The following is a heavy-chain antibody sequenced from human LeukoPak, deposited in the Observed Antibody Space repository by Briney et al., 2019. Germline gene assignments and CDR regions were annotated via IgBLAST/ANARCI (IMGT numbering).Heavy chain of an antibody. D-gene: IGHD2-2*01. CDR2: IYTSGST. V-gene: IGHV4-4*09. J-gene: IGHJ5*02. CDR1: GGSISSYY. Sequence: SETLSLTCTVSGGSISSYYWSWIRQPPGKGLEWIGYIYTSGSTNYNPCLKSRVTISVDTSKNQFSLKLSSVTAADTAVYYCARHPSVPPRFDPWGQGTLVTVSS. CDR3: ARHPSVPPRFDP.